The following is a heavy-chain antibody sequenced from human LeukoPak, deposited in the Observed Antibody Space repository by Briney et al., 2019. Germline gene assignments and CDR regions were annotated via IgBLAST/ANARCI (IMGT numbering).Heavy chain of an antibody. D-gene: IGHD2-2*02. CDR2: INHSGST. CDR1: GGSFSGYY. J-gene: IGHJ6*02. V-gene: IGHV4-34*01. Sequence: KPSETLSLTCAVYGGSFSGYYWSWIRQPPGKGLEWIGEINHSGSTNYNPSLKSRVTISVDTSKNQFSLKLSSVTAADTAVYYCARVRRGYCSSTSCYTGAYYYYGMDVWGQGTTDTVSS. CDR3: ARVRRGYCSSTSCYTGAYYYYGMDV.